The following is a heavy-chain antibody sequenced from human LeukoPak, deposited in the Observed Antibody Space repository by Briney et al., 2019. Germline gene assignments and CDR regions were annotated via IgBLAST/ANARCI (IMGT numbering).Heavy chain of an antibody. Sequence: ASVKVSCKASGYTFTSYGISWVRQAPGQGLEWMGWISAYNGNTNYAQKLQGRVTMTTDTSTSTAYMELRSLRSDDTAVYYCATAHDYGDYQDYRGQGTLVTVSS. V-gene: IGHV1-18*01. CDR1: GYTFTSYG. CDR2: ISAYNGNT. CDR3: ATAHDYGDYQDY. J-gene: IGHJ4*02. D-gene: IGHD4-17*01.